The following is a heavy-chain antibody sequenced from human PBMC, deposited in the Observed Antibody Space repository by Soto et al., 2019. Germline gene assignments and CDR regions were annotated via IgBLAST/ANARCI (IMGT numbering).Heavy chain of an antibody. Sequence: QVQLQESGPGLVKPSGTLSLTCAVSGGSISSSNWWSWVRQPPGKGLEWIGEIYHSGSTNYNPSLNSRVTISVDKSKNQFSLKLSSVTAADTAVYYCARVPATVAAGPKYYFDYWGQGTLVTVSS. V-gene: IGHV4-4*02. CDR1: GGSISSSNW. J-gene: IGHJ4*02. CDR2: IYHSGST. D-gene: IGHD2-15*01. CDR3: ARVPATVAAGPKYYFDY.